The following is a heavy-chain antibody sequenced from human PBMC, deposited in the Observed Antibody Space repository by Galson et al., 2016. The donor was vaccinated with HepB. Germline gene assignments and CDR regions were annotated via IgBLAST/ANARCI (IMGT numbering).Heavy chain of an antibody. CDR2: IDPSDSYI. CDR1: GHFFTSYW. V-gene: IGHV5-10-1*01. CDR3: ARHGGYYESSGPLTKGAYYYYGMDV. D-gene: IGHD3-22*01. Sequence: QSGAEVKQPGESLRISCKGSGHFFTSYWISWVRQKPGKGLEWMGRIDPSDSYITYSPSFQGHVTISADRSINPAYLQWSSLKASDTAVYYCARHGGYYESSGPLTKGAYYYYGMDVWGQGTTVTVSS. J-gene: IGHJ6*02.